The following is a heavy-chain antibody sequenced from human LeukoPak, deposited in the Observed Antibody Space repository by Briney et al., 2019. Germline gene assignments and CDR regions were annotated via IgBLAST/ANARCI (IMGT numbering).Heavy chain of an antibody. Sequence: GGSLRLSCAASGFTFSNYGMHWVRQAPGKGLEWVGIIRYDGNNKYYADSVKGRFTISRDNSKNTLYLQMNSLRAEDTAVYYCAKGLYSSGWYYFDSWGQGTLVTVSS. CDR1: GFTFSNYG. J-gene: IGHJ4*02. CDR3: AKGLYSSGWYYFDS. D-gene: IGHD6-19*01. V-gene: IGHV3-30*02. CDR2: IRYDGNNK.